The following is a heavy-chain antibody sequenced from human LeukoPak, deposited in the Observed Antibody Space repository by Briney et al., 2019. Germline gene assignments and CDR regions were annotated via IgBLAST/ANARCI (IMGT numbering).Heavy chain of an antibody. Sequence: GGSLRLSCAASGFTFSSYDMNWVRQAPGKGLEGVSYISSSSRTIYYADSVKGRFTISRDNAKNSLYLQMNSLRGEDTAVYYCARGAAAGRFDYYYMDVWGKGTTVTVSS. V-gene: IGHV3-48*04. CDR3: ARGAAAGRFDYYYMDV. CDR2: ISSSSRTI. J-gene: IGHJ6*03. CDR1: GFTFSSYD. D-gene: IGHD6-13*01.